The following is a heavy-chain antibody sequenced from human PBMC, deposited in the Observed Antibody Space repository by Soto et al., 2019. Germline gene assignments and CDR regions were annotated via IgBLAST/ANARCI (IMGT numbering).Heavy chain of an antibody. J-gene: IGHJ4*02. V-gene: IGHV4-59*01. CDR2: IYYSGNT. CDR3: ARIRSGWNWDS. Sequence: QVQLQESGPGLVKPSETLSLTCTVSGDYISSYYWSWIRQPPGKGLEWIAYIYYSGNTNYNPSLKSRVTISVATSRTQFSLNLSSVTAADTAVYYCARIRSGWNWDSWGQGTLVTVSS. CDR1: GDYISSYY. D-gene: IGHD6-19*01.